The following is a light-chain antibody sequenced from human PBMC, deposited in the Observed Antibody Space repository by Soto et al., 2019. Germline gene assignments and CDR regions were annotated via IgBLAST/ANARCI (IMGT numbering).Light chain of an antibody. CDR1: QNIDTF. Sequence: EIVLTQSPATLALSPGQRATLSCRASQNIDTFLAWYRQKPGQPPRLLIYDASNRATGIPARFSGSGSGTDFTLTISSLEPEDFAIYYCQHRDNWPLTVGGGTKVDIK. CDR2: DAS. CDR3: QHRDNWPLT. J-gene: IGKJ4*01. V-gene: IGKV3-11*01.